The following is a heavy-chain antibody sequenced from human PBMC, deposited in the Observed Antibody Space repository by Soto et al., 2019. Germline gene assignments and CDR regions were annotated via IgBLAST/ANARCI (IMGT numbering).Heavy chain of an antibody. J-gene: IGHJ6*02. CDR1: GGSISSSSYY. CDR3: ARQGPIFGVVSPPYGMAV. Sequence: SETLSLTCTVSGGSISSSSYYWGWIRQPPGKGLEWIGSIYYSGSTYYNPSLKSRVTISVDTSKNQFSLKLSSVTAADTAVYYCARQGPIFGVVSPPYGMAVWCHRTTVTVSS. V-gene: IGHV4-39*01. CDR2: IYYSGST. D-gene: IGHD3-3*01.